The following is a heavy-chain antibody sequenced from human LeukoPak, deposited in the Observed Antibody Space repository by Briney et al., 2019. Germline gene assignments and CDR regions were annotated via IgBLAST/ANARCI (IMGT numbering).Heavy chain of an antibody. J-gene: IGHJ6*03. V-gene: IGHV1-69*05. CDR1: GGTFSSYA. CDR3: ASLSPDCSSTSCYNYYYYYMDV. D-gene: IGHD2-2*02. Sequence: ASVKVSCKASGGTFSSYAISWVRQAPGQGLEWMGGIIPIFGTANYAQKFQGRVTITTDESTSTAYMELSSLRSEDTAVYHCASLSPDCSSTSCYNYYYYYMDVWGKGTTVTVSS. CDR2: IIPIFGTA.